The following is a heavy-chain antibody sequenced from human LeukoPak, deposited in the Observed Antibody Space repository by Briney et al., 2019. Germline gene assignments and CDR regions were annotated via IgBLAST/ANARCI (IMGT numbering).Heavy chain of an antibody. CDR2: IPYDGSNK. CDR1: GFTFSSYG. Sequence: PGRSLRLYCAASGFTFSSYGMHWVRQAPGKGLEWVAVIPYDGSNKYYADSVKGRFTISRDNSKNTLYLQMNSLRAEDTAVYYCAKDSWGPLLWFGELLPHFDYWGQGTLVTVSS. J-gene: IGHJ4*02. V-gene: IGHV3-30*18. D-gene: IGHD3-10*01. CDR3: AKDSWGPLLWFGELLPHFDY.